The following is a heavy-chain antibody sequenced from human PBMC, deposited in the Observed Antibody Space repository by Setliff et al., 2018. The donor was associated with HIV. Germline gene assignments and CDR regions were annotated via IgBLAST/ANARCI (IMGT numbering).Heavy chain of an antibody. CDR3: ARGRAYSSGWCLLRNYYMDV. J-gene: IGHJ6*03. V-gene: IGHV4-34*01. Sequence: SETLSLTCAVYGESFSGYYWTSIRQSPGKGLEWIGEINHSGSTNYNPPLKSRVTKSLDRSKNQFSLKLHSMTAADTAVYICARGRAYSSGWCLLRNYYMDVWGKGTTVTVSS. D-gene: IGHD6-19*01. CDR2: INHSGST. CDR1: GESFSGYY.